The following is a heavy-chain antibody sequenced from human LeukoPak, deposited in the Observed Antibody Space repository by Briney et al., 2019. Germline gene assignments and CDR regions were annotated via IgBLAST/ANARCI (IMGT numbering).Heavy chain of an antibody. V-gene: IGHV4-34*01. CDR3: AREALCRDGYKICNWFDP. J-gene: IGHJ5*02. CDR2: INHSGST. Sequence: SETLSLTCAVYGGSFSGYYWSWIRQPPGKGLEWIGEINHSGSTNYNPSLKSRVTISVDTSKNQFSLKLSSVTAADTAVYYCAREALCRDGYKICNWFDPWGQGTLVTVSS. CDR1: GGSFSGYY. D-gene: IGHD5-24*01.